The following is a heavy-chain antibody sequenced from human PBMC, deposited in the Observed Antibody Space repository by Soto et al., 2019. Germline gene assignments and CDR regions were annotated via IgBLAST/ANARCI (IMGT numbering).Heavy chain of an antibody. Sequence: QVQLVESGGGVVQPGRSLRLSCAASGFTFSSYAMHWVRQAPGKGLEWVAVISYDGSNKYYADSVKGRFTIARDNSTNTLYLQMNSLRAEDTAVYYGAREGGGNWGQGTLVTVSS. CDR3: AREGGGN. V-gene: IGHV3-30-3*01. D-gene: IGHD3-16*01. J-gene: IGHJ4*02. CDR1: GFTFSSYA. CDR2: ISYDGSNK.